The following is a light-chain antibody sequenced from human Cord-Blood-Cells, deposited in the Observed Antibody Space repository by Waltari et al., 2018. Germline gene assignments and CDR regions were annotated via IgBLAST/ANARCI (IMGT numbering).Light chain of an antibody. J-gene: IGLJ2*01. CDR3: SSYTSSSTVV. CDR1: SSDVGGYNY. CDR2: DVS. Sequence: QSALTQPASVSGSPGQSIAISCTGTSSDVGGYNYVSWYQQHPAKAPKLMIYDVSKRPSGVSNRFSGSKSGNTASLTISGLQAEDEADYYCSSYTSSSTVVFGGGTKLTVL. V-gene: IGLV2-14*01.